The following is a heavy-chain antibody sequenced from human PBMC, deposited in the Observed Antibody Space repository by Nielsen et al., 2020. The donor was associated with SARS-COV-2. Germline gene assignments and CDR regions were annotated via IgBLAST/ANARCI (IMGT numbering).Heavy chain of an antibody. Sequence: GESPMTSRQGSGYNFATYWIAWVRQMPGKGLEWMGVVYPGDSVTRYSPSFQGQVIISFDKSITTAYLQWNSLQASDSAMYYCARLQSSTGGGMDVWGQGTAVTVSS. CDR3: ARLQSSTGGGMDV. CDR2: VYPGDSVT. J-gene: IGHJ6*02. CDR1: GYNFATYW. D-gene: IGHD6-13*01. V-gene: IGHV5-51*01.